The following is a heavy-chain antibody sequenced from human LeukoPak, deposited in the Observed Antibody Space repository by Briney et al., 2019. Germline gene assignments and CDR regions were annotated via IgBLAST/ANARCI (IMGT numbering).Heavy chain of an antibody. V-gene: IGHV6-1*01. CDR1: GDSVSSNSAA. D-gene: IGHD6-19*01. CDR3: ARVARPGSSWPKNNWFDP. J-gene: IGHJ5*02. CDR2: TYYRSKWYN. Sequence: SQTLSLTCAISGDSVSSNSAAWNWIRQSPSRGLEWLGRTYYRSKWYNDYAVSVKSRITINPDTSKNQFSLQLNSVTPEDTAVYYCARVARPGSSWPKNNWFDPWGQGTLVTVSS.